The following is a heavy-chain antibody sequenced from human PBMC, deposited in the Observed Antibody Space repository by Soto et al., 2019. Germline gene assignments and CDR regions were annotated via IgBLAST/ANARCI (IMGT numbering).Heavy chain of an antibody. CDR2: ISGSGGST. V-gene: IGHV3-23*01. D-gene: IGHD2-15*01. Sequence: HPGGSLRLSCAASGFTFSSYAMSWVRQAPGKGLEWVSAISGSGGSTYYADSVKGRFTISRDNSKNTLYLQMNSLRAEDTAVYYCARMQVVVAAIQGGYFDYWGQGTLVTVSS. J-gene: IGHJ4*02. CDR3: ARMQVVVAAIQGGYFDY. CDR1: GFTFSSYA.